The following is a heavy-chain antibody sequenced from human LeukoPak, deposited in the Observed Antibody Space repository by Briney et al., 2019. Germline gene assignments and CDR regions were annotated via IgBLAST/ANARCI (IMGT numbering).Heavy chain of an antibody. CDR3: ARSGGDRNYYYYGMDV. Sequence: SETLSLTCTVSGGSISSYYWSWIRQPPGKGLEWIGYIYYSGSTNYNPSLKSRVTISVDTSKNQFSLELSSVTAADTAVYYCARSGGDRNYYYYGMDVWGQGTTVTVSS. V-gene: IGHV4-59*01. D-gene: IGHD2-21*01. CDR1: GGSISSYY. J-gene: IGHJ6*02. CDR2: IYYSGST.